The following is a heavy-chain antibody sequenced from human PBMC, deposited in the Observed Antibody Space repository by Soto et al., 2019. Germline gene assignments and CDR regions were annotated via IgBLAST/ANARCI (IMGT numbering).Heavy chain of an antibody. CDR3: AREYYGLLTGYYTDY. D-gene: IGHD3-9*01. CDR1: GFPFSSYW. Sequence: EVQLVESGGDLVQRGGSLSLSCAASGFPFSSYWMHWVRHTPGKGLDWVARISGDGVTTYYADSVTGRFTVSRDNAKNTLSLQISGLRAEDTAVYYGAREYYGLLTGYYTDYWGQGTLVSVSS. J-gene: IGHJ4*02. V-gene: IGHV3-74*01. CDR2: ISGDGVTT.